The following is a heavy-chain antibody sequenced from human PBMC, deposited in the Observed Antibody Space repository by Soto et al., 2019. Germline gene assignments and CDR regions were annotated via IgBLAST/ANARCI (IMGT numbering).Heavy chain of an antibody. Sequence: AETLSLTCAVYGGAFSGYYCIFVRHAPCKGLEWIGEINHSGSTNYNPSLKSRVTISVDTSKNQFSLKLTSVTAADTAVYYCARRGDYYDSSGDANDVWGQGTMVTVSS. CDR1: GGAFSGYY. J-gene: IGHJ3*01. CDR2: INHSGST. CDR3: ARRGDYYDSSGDANDV. D-gene: IGHD3-22*01. V-gene: IGHV4-34*01.